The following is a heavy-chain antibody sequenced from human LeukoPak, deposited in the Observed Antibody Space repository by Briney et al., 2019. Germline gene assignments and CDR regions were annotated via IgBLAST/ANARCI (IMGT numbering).Heavy chain of an antibody. CDR1: GYSFTSYW. D-gene: IGHD6-19*01. CDR2: INSDGGAT. Sequence: GESLKISCKGSGYSFTSYWIGWVRQMPGKGLVWVSRINSDGGATSYADSVKGRFTISRDNAKDTLFLQMNSLRAEDTAVYYCARVGTIRGSGWYLIDYWGQGTLVTVSS. J-gene: IGHJ4*02. V-gene: IGHV3-74*01. CDR3: ARVGTIRGSGWYLIDY.